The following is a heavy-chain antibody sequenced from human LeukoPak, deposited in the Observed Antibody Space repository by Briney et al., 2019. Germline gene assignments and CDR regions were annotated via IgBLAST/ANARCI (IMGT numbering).Heavy chain of an antibody. D-gene: IGHD1-7*01. J-gene: IGHJ4*02. CDR3: ATSRTFDY. CDR1: GFTFSSYS. CDR2: ISGSSSTI. Sequence: PGTSLRLSCAASGFTFSSYSMNWVRQAPGKGLEWGSYISGSSSTIYYADSVKGRFTISRDNGKNTLYLQMNSLRAEDTAVYYCATSRTFDYWGQGTLVTVSS. V-gene: IGHV3-48*01.